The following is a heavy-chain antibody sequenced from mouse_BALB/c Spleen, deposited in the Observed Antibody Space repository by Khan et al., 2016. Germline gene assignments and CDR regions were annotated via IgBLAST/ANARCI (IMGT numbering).Heavy chain of an antibody. D-gene: IGHD1-1*02. V-gene: IGHV3-8*02. CDR1: GDSITSGY. Sequence: EVQLQESGPSLVKPSQSLSLSCSVTGDSITSGYWNWIRKFPGNKLEYMGYISHSGSTYYNPSLKSRISITRDTSNYQSYLQLNSVTTEDTATYYCATYGGYLFDYWGQGTTLTVSS. CDR2: ISHSGST. J-gene: IGHJ2*01. CDR3: ATYGGYLFDY.